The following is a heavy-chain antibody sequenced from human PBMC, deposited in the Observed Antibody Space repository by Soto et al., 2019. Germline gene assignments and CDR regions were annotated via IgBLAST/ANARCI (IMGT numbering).Heavy chain of an antibody. V-gene: IGHV1-69*13. CDR2: IIPIFGTA. CDR1: GGTFSSYA. J-gene: IGHJ6*02. CDR3: ARPPRIAAAGTSHYYYGMDV. D-gene: IGHD6-13*01. Sequence: SVKVSCKASGGTFSSYAISWVRQAPGQGLEWMGGIIPIFGTANYAQKFQGRVTITADESTSTAYMELSSLRSEDTAVYYCARPPRIAAAGTSHYYYGMDVWGQGTTVTVSS.